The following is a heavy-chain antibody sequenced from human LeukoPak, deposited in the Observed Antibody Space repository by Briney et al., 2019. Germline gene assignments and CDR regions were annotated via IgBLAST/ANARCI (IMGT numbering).Heavy chain of an antibody. Sequence: SETLSLTCTVSGYSISSGYYWGWIRQPPGKGLEWIGSIYHSGSTYYNPSLKSRVTISVDTSKNQFSLKLSSVTAADTAVYYCARVGGSGPSYFDYWGQGTLVTVSS. V-gene: IGHV4-38-2*02. CDR3: ARVGGSGPSYFDY. CDR1: GYSISSGYY. D-gene: IGHD6-19*01. J-gene: IGHJ4*02. CDR2: IYHSGST.